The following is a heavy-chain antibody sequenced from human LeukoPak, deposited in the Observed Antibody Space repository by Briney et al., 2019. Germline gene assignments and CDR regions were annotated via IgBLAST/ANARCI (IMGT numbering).Heavy chain of an antibody. CDR3: ATDYYDSSGYYYYFDY. D-gene: IGHD3-22*01. J-gene: IGHJ4*02. CDR1: GYTFTGYY. CDR2: INPSGGST. Sequence: ASVKVSCKASGYTFTGYYMHWVRQAPGQGLEWMGIINPSGGSTSYAQKFQGRVTMTRDMSTSTVYMELSSLRSEDTAVYYCATDYYDSSGYYYYFDYWGQGTLVTVSS. V-gene: IGHV1-46*01.